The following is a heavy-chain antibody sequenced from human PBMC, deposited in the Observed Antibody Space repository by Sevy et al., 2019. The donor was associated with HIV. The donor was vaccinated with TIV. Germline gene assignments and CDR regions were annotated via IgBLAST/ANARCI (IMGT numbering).Heavy chain of an antibody. CDR3: AREAYYYDSREENWFDP. CDR1: GFTFSVYT. J-gene: IGHJ5*02. V-gene: IGHV3-48*02. Sequence: GGSLRLSCKVSGFTFSVYTMHWVRQAPGKGLEWVSPISRTTTTYYADSVRGRFTISRDNAKNSLYLEMNSLRDDDTAVYYCAREAYYYDSREENWFDPWGQGTLVTVSS. D-gene: IGHD3-22*01. CDR2: ISRTTTT.